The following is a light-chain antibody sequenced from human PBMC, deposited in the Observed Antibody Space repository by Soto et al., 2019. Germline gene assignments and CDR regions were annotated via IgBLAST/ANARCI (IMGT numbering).Light chain of an antibody. CDR2: HAS. V-gene: IGKV3-11*01. CDR3: QQRSS. J-gene: IGKJ4*01. Sequence: EMVLTQSPATLSLSPGERATLSGRASQSVSSYLAWYQQKPGQAPRLLIYHASNRATGIPARFSGSGSGTDFTFTISSLEREDFAVYYCQQRSSFGGGTKVEIK. CDR1: QSVSSY.